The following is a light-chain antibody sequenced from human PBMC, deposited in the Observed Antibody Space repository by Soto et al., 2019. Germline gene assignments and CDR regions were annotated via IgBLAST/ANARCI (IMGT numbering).Light chain of an antibody. J-gene: IGLJ1*01. CDR1: SGHSSYA. Sequence: QPVLTQSPSASASLGASVKLTCTLSSGHSSYAIAWHQQQPEKGPRYLMKLNSDGSHSKGDGIPDRFSRSSSGAERYLTISSLQSEDEADYYCQTWGTGIRVFGTGTKLTVL. CDR3: QTWGTGIRV. V-gene: IGLV4-69*01. CDR2: LNSDGSH.